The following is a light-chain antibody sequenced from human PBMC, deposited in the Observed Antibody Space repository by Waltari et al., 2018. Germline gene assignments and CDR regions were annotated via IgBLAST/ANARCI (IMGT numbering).Light chain of an antibody. CDR1: SGNIATNY. J-gene: IGLJ2*01. V-gene: IGLV6-57*03. CDR2: EEN. CDR3: QSFDSSHVV. Sequence: FMLTQPHSVSESPGKTVTISCTRSSGNIATNYVQWYQQRPGSAPTKVIYEENQRPSGVPDRFSGSIDSSSNAASLIISGLKAEDEADDYCQSFDSSHVVFGGGTKLTVL.